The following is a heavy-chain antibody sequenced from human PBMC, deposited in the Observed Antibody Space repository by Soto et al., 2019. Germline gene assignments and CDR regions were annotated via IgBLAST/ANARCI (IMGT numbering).Heavy chain of an antibody. J-gene: IGHJ4*02. CDR1: GYTFTSYA. CDR3: ARAAITIFGVVIPHFDY. D-gene: IGHD3-3*01. CDR2: INAGNGNT. Sequence: VKVSCKASGYTFTSYAMHWVRQAPGQRLEWMGWINAGNGNTKYSQKFQGRVTITRETSASKAYMELSSLRSEDTAVYYCARAAITIFGVVIPHFDYWGQGTLVTVSS. V-gene: IGHV1-3*01.